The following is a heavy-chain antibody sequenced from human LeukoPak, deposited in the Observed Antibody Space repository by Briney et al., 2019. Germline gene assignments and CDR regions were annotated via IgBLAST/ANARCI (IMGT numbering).Heavy chain of an antibody. D-gene: IGHD4-17*01. Sequence: ASVKVSCKVSGYTLTELPMHWVRQAPGKGLEWMGGFDPEDGETIYAQKFQGGVTMTEDTSTDTAYMELSSLRSEDTAVYYCATGLVSTVTTTLDYWGQGTLVTVSS. J-gene: IGHJ4*02. CDR1: GYTLTELP. V-gene: IGHV1-24*01. CDR3: ATGLVSTVTTTLDY. CDR2: FDPEDGET.